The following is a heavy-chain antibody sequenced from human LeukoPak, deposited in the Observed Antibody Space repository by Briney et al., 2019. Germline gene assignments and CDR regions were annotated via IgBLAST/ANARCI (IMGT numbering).Heavy chain of an antibody. V-gene: IGHV3-33*01. D-gene: IGHD3-9*01. CDR3: ARDQSDILTGYSNDAFDI. J-gene: IGHJ3*02. CDR2: IWYDGSNK. Sequence: PGRSLRLSCAASGFTFSSYGMHWVRQAPSKGLEWVAVIWYDGSNKYYADSVKGRFTISRDNSKNTLYLQMNSLRAEDTAVYYCARDQSDILTGYSNDAFDIWGQGTMVTVSS. CDR1: GFTFSSYG.